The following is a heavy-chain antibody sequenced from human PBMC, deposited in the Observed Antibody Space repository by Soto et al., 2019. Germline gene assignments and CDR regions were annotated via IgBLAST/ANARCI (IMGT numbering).Heavy chain of an antibody. CDR1: GFTFNDFA. D-gene: IGHD5-12*01. J-gene: IGHJ5*02. CDR3: ARDSGIVAVGRFSFDP. Sequence: EVQLVESGGGLVQPGRSLRLSCAASGFTFNDFAMHWVRQAPGKGLEWVASIDWNGANIAYAASVEGRFTISRDNVKNSLFLQMNSLRAEDTAFYFCARDSGIVAVGRFSFDPRGQGTLVTVSS. V-gene: IGHV3-9*01. CDR2: IDWNGANI.